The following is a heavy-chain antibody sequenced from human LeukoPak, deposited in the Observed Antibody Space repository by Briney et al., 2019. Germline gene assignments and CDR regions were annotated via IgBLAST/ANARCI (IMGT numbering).Heavy chain of an antibody. J-gene: IGHJ4*02. Sequence: GGSLRLSCAASGFTFSSAWMTWVRQAPGKGLEWVGRIKTKTDGETTDYAAPVQGRFTISRDDSRNTLYLQMNSLKTDDTAVYYCASHQLGDFRTKWGQGTLVTVSS. D-gene: IGHD3-10*01. V-gene: IGHV3-15*01. CDR1: GFTFSSAW. CDR2: IKTKTDGETT. CDR3: ASHQLGDFRTK.